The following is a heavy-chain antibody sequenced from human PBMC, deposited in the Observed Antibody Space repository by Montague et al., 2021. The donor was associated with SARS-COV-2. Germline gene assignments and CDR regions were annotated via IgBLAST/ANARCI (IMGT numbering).Heavy chain of an antibody. CDR2: IFKNGKT. CDR3: ARYYERSLDV. CDR1: GDSITDDD. Sequence: SETLSLTCTVSGDSITDDDWSWIRQHPGKGLEWIVNIFKNGKTDXXPSLRSRVITSVDTSKSQFSLKVTSVTAADTAVYYCARYYERSLDVWGQGTTVTVSS. D-gene: IGHD3-22*01. V-gene: IGHV4-59*08. J-gene: IGHJ6*02.